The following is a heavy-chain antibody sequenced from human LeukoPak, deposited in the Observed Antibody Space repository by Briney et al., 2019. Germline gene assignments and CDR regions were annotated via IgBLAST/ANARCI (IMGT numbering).Heavy chain of an antibody. V-gene: IGHV4-39*01. Sequence: SETLSLTCTVSGGSISSSSYYWGWLRQPPGTGLEWIGSIYYSGSTYYNPSLKSRVTISVHTSKNKFSLKLSSVTAADTAVYYCARLQVPFSNWFDPWGQGTLVTVSS. CDR3: ARLQVPFSNWFDP. CDR2: IYYSGST. J-gene: IGHJ5*02. D-gene: IGHD1-1*01. CDR1: GGSISSSSYY.